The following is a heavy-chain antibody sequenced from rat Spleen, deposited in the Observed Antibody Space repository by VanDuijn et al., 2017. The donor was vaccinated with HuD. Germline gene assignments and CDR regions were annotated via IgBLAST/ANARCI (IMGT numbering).Heavy chain of an antibody. Sequence: EVQLVESGGGLVQPGRSLKLSCAASGFTFSNYYMAWVRQAPTKGLEWVAYISAGGDSTYYLDSVKGRFTISRDNAQSTLYLQMHSLRSEDTATYYCTRDLYLGFTYWGQGTLVTVSS. CDR2: ISAGGDST. J-gene: IGHJ3*01. V-gene: IGHV5-27*01. CDR1: GFTFSNYY. D-gene: IGHD2-1*01. CDR3: TRDLYLGFTY.